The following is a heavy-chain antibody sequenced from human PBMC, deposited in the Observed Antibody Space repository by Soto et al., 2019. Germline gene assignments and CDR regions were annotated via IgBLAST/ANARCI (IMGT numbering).Heavy chain of an antibody. J-gene: IGHJ4*02. CDR2: INAGNGNT. CDR3: ARVVVIVGAIYFDY. D-gene: IGHD1-26*01. V-gene: IGHV1-3*01. CDR1: GYTFTSYA. Sequence: QVQLVQSGAEVKKPGASVKVSCEASGYTFTSYAMHWVRQAPGQRLEWMGWINAGNGNTKYSQKFQGRVTITRDTSASTAYMELSSLRSEDTAVYYCARVVVIVGAIYFDYWGQGTLVTVSS.